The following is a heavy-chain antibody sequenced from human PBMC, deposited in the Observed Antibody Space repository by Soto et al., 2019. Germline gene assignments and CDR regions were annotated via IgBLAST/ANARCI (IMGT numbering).Heavy chain of an antibody. J-gene: IGHJ4*02. Sequence: ASVKVSCKTSGYTFSNYAISWVRQAPGPGLEWMGRVSPYNGNANYTEKVQGRVSMTTDTSTTTAYMELTSLSSDDTAIYYCARAVPRRMAAPAYLGQGTLGDFSS. V-gene: IGHV1-18*04. CDR3: ARAVPRRMAAPAY. CDR2: VSPYNGNA. D-gene: IGHD2-8*01. CDR1: GYTFSNYA.